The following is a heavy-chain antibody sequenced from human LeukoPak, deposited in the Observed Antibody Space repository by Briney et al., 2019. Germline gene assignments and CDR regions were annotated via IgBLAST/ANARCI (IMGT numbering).Heavy chain of an antibody. J-gene: IGHJ5*02. CDR2: ISAYNGNT. D-gene: IGHD3-3*01. CDR3: AGITIFGVVSDPGENWFDP. Sequence: ASVKVSCKASGYTFTSYGISWVRQAPGQGLEWMGWISAYNGNTNYAQKLQGRVTMTTDTSTSTAYMELSSLRSEDTAVYYCAGITIFGVVSDPGENWFDPWGQGTLVTVSS. V-gene: IGHV1-18*01. CDR1: GYTFTSYG.